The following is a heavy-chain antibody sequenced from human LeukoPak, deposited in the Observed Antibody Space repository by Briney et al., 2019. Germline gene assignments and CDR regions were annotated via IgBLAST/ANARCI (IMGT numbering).Heavy chain of an antibody. CDR2: IYYSGST. Sequence: PSETLSLTRTLSRGSISSYYWSWIPQPPRKGQEWIGYIYYSGSTNYNPSLKSRATISVDTPKNQFSLKLSSVTAADTAVYYCARLSEYSSSSSIDYWGQGTLVTVSS. J-gene: IGHJ4*02. V-gene: IGHV4-59*08. CDR3: ARLSEYSSSSSIDY. CDR1: RGSISSYY. D-gene: IGHD6-6*01.